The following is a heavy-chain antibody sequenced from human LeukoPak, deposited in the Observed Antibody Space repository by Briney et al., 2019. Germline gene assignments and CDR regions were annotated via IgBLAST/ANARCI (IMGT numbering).Heavy chain of an antibody. CDR2: IVVGSGNT. CDR3: ARGELELRYIDI. CDR1: GFTFTSSA. J-gene: IGHJ3*02. Sequence: GASVKVSCKASGFTFTSSAMQWVRQARGQRLEWIGWIVVGSGNTNYAQKFQERVTITRDMSTSTAYMELSSLRSDDTAVYYCARGELELRYIDIWGQGTMVTVSS. V-gene: IGHV1-58*02. D-gene: IGHD1-7*01.